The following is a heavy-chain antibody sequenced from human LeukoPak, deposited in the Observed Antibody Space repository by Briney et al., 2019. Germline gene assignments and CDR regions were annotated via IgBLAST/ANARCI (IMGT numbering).Heavy chain of an antibody. CDR1: GYTFTTYG. V-gene: IGHV1-18*01. Sequence: GASVTVSFKASGYTFTTYGISWVRPAPGQGLEWMGWISVYNGNTNYAQKLQGRVTMTTDTSTSTAYMVLRSLRSDDTAVYYCSIYRGGDYEYYYYGMDVWGQGTTVTVSS. CDR2: ISVYNGNT. CDR3: SIYRGGDYEYYYYGMDV. D-gene: IGHD4-17*01. J-gene: IGHJ6*02.